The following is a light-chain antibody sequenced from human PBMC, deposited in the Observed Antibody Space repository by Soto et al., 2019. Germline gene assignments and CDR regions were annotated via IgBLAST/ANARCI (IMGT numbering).Light chain of an antibody. CDR2: GAS. CDR3: QHYGSSLYT. V-gene: IGKV3-20*01. Sequence: EIVLTQSPGTLSLSPGERATLSCRASQSVSSGYLAWYQQKPGQAPRLVIHGASSRATGIPDSFSGSGSETDFTLTIRRLEPEDCAVYYCQHYGSSLYTCGQGTKLEIK. J-gene: IGKJ2*01. CDR1: QSVSSGY.